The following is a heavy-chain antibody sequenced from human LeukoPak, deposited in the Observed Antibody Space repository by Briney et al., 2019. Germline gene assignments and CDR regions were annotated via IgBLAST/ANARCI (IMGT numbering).Heavy chain of an antibody. CDR2: ISGSSSYI. CDR3: ARGGRRGSISSTYYYDSSGYYTNFDY. D-gene: IGHD3-22*01. V-gene: IGHV3-21*01. J-gene: IGHJ4*02. Sequence: GGSLRLSCAASGFTFSSYSMNWVRQAPGKGLEWVSSISGSSSYIYYADSVKGRFTISRDNAKNSLYLQMNSLRAEDTAVYYCARGGRRGSISSTYYYDSSGYYTNFDYWAREPWSPSPQ. CDR1: GFTFSSYS.